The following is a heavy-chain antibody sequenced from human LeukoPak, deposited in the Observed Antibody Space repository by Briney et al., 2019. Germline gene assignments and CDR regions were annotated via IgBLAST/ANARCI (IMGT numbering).Heavy chain of an antibody. CDR3: ARDRRERRDGYNYWGALEM. V-gene: IGHV3-7*03. CDR1: GFIFNNYW. Sequence: GGSLRLSCAASGFIFNNYWMTWVRQAPGKGLEWVGNIKEDGTAKYYVDSVKGRFALSRDNAKNSLYLQMNNLRAEDTAVYYCARDRRERRDGYNYWGALEMWGQGTMVTVSS. CDR2: IKEDGTAK. J-gene: IGHJ3*02. D-gene: IGHD5-24*01.